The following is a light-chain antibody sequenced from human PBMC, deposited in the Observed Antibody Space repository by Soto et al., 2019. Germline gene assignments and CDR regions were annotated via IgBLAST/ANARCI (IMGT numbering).Light chain of an antibody. CDR1: QDIKNY. Sequence: DIQMTQSPSSLSASVGDRVTITCQASQDIKNYFNWYQQKPGKAPKLLIFDATNLETGVPSRFSGIRSRTHFSFTIRSLHPEEFATYYCHQYDSLPPPFGQLTRLAL. CDR3: HQYDSLPPP. J-gene: IGKJ5*01. CDR2: DAT. V-gene: IGKV1-33*01.